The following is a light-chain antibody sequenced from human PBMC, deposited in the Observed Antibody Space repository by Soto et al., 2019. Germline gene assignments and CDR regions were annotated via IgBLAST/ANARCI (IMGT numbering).Light chain of an antibody. CDR3: QHYNSYSWT. J-gene: IGKJ1*01. V-gene: IGKV1-5*03. CDR1: QSISSW. CDR2: KAS. Sequence: DIQMTQSPSTLSASVGDRVTITCRASQSISSWLAWYQQKPGKAPKLLIYKASSLESGVPSRFSCSGSGTEFNITLSSLQPDDCATYYCQHYNSYSWTFGQGTKVEIK.